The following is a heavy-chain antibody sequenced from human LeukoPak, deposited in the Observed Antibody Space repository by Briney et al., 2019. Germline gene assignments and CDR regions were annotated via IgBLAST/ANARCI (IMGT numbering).Heavy chain of an antibody. J-gene: IGHJ6*02. V-gene: IGHV3-21*01. CDR2: ISSSSYI. CDR1: GFTFSSYS. Sequence: GGYLRLSCAASGFTFSSYSMNWARQAPGKGLEWVLSISSSSYIYYADSVKGRFTISRDNAKNSLYLQMNSLRAEDTAVYYCARDSRFGDYYYGMDVWGQGTTVTVSS. CDR3: ARDSRFGDYYYGMDV. D-gene: IGHD3-10*01.